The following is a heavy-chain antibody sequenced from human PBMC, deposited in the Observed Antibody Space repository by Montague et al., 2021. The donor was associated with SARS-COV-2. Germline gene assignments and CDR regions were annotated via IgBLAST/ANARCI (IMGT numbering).Heavy chain of an antibody. CDR2: IHYTGNT. V-gene: IGHV4-59*08. Sequence: SDTLSLTCTVSGGSINGYYWSWIRQSPGKGLDWIGYIHYTGNTNYNPSLKGRVTISLDTSKSQFSLRLSSVTAADTAVYYCARTFWGSWFGESWFGPWGQGTLVTVSS. CDR3: ARTFWGSWFGESWFGP. D-gene: IGHD3-10*01. CDR1: GGSINGYY. J-gene: IGHJ5*02.